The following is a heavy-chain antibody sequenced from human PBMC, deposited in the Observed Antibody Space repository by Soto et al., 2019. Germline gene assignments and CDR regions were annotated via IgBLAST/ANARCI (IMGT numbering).Heavy chain of an antibody. V-gene: IGHV1-69*04. CDR2: IIPILGIA. J-gene: IGHJ6*02. Sequence: SVKVSCKASGGTFSCNTISWVRQAPGQGLEWMGRIIPILGIANYAQKFQGRVTMTRDTPTSTVYMELSSLRSEDTAVYYCARDLFPITRKETGTDVWGQGTTVTVSS. CDR3: ARDLFPITRKETGTDV. D-gene: IGHD3-10*01. CDR1: GGTFSCNT.